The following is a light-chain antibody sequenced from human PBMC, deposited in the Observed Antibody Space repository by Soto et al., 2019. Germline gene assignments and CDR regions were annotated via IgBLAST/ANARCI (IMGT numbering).Light chain of an antibody. CDR2: EVN. V-gene: IGLV2-23*02. CDR3: CSSGGSPTSV. J-gene: IGLJ1*01. CDR1: RSNVGSYKL. Sequence: QSVLTQAAYVSGSPGQSITISCTGTRSNVGSYKLVSWYQQHPGKAPKLMIFEVNKRPSGVSNRFSGSKSGNTASLTSSGLKVEDEADYYCCSSGGSPTSVFGTGTKVTVL.